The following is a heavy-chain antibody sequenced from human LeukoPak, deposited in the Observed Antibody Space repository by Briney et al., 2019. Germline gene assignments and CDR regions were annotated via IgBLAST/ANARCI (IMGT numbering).Heavy chain of an antibody. J-gene: IGHJ6*03. CDR2: IYTSGRT. CDR3: AGLSSSRYSMDV. CDR1: GASISSYY. V-gene: IGHV4-4*07. Sequence: PSETLSLTCTVSGASISSYYWSWIRQPAGKGLEWIGRIYTSGRTNYNPSLKSRVTMSVDTSKNQFSLKLSSVTAADTAVYYCAGLSSSRYSMDVWGKGTTVTVSS. D-gene: IGHD6-6*01.